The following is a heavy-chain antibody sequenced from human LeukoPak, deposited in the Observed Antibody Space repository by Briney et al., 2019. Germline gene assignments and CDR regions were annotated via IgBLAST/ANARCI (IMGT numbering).Heavy chain of an antibody. J-gene: IGHJ3*02. Sequence: QPGGSLRLSCAASGFTFSSYAMHWVRQAPGKGLEWVANINEDGNKKYYADSVKGRFTISRDNAKNSLSLQMNNLRFEGTAVYYCARIDSRRTFDIWGQGTMVTVSS. CDR3: ARIDSRRTFDI. V-gene: IGHV3-7*01. CDR2: INEDGNKK. D-gene: IGHD1-14*01. CDR1: GFTFSSYA.